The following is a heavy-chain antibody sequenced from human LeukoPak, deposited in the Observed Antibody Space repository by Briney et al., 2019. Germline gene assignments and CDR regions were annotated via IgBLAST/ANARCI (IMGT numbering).Heavy chain of an antibody. CDR2: IYHSGST. CDR3: ARDHLSSSWYGYYFDY. CDR1: GYSISSGYY. V-gene: IGHV4-38-2*02. Sequence: SETLSLTCTVSGYSISSGYYWGWIRQPPGKGLEWIGSIYHSGSTYYNPSLKSRVTISVDTSKNQFSLKLSSVTAADTAVYYCARDHLSSSWYGYYFDYWGQGTLVTVSS. J-gene: IGHJ4*02. D-gene: IGHD6-13*01.